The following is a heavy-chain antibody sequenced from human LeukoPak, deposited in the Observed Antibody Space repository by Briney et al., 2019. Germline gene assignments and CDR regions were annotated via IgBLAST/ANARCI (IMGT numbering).Heavy chain of an antibody. D-gene: IGHD2-21*02. Sequence: GGSLRLSCAASGFAFSSNWMHWVRQTPGKGLVWVSRINSGGSGTSYADSVEGRFTISRDNAKNTLYLQMNSLRAEDTAVYYCARSGGGDCYGCNWFDPWGQGTLVTVSS. V-gene: IGHV3-74*01. CDR3: ARSGGGDCYGCNWFDP. CDR1: GFAFSSNW. CDR2: INSGGSGT. J-gene: IGHJ5*02.